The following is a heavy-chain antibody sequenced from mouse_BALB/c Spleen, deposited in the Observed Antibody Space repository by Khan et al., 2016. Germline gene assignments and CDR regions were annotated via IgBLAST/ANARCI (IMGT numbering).Heavy chain of an antibody. Sequence: QVQLQQSGAELVRPGASVTLSCKASGYTFTDYEMHWVKQTPVHGLEWIGAIDPETGGTAYNQKFKGKATLTADKSSSTAYMELRSLTSEDSAVYYCTTGAWFPYWGQGTLVTVSA. V-gene: IGHV1-15*01. D-gene: IGHD4-1*01. CDR1: GYTFTDYE. CDR2: IDPETGGT. CDR3: TTGAWFPY. J-gene: IGHJ3*01.